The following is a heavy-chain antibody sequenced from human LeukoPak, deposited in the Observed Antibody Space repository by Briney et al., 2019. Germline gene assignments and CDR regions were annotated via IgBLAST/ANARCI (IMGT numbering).Heavy chain of an antibody. CDR2: ISAYNGNT. CDR3: ARNLWFGELWGYYYYYYMDV. J-gene: IGHJ6*03. D-gene: IGHD3-10*01. V-gene: IGHV1-18*01. Sequence: ASVKVSCKASGYTFTSYGISWVRQAPGQGLEWMGWISAYNGNTNCAQKLQGRVTMTTDTSTSTAYMELRSLRSDDTAVYYCARNLWFGELWGYYYYYYMDVWGKGTTVTVSS. CDR1: GYTFTSYG.